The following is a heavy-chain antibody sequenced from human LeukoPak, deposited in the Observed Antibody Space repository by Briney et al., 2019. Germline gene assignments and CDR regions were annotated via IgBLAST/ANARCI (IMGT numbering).Heavy chain of an antibody. CDR3: ARSAYSSSWYSRHWYFDL. D-gene: IGHD6-13*01. J-gene: IGHJ2*01. CDR1: GYSFTSYW. CDR2: IYPGDSDT. Sequence: GESLKISCKGSGYSFTSYWIGWVRQMPGKGLEGMGIIYPGDSDTRYSPSFRGQVTISADKSISTAYLQWSSLKASDTAMYYCARSAYSSSWYSRHWYFDLWGRGTLVTVSS. V-gene: IGHV5-51*01.